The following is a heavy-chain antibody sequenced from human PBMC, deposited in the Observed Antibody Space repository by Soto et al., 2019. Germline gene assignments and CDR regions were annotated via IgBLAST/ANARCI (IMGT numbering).Heavy chain of an antibody. J-gene: IGHJ4*02. CDR1: GDSISSGGYH. Sequence: QVQLQESGPGLVEPSQTLSLTCNVSGDSISSGGYHWSWIRQHPGKGLEWIVYIYYSGDTYYNPSLKSRVAISVHTSKKQFSLNLSSATAADTAVYYCARRAYSSRGGQFFDYWGQGVLVTVSS. D-gene: IGHD6-13*01. V-gene: IGHV4-31*03. CDR2: IYYSGDT. CDR3: ARRAYSSRGGQFFDY.